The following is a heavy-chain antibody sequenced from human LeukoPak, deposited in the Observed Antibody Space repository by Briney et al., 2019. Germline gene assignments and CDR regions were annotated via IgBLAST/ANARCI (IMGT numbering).Heavy chain of an antibody. CDR1: GFTLRNYD. CDR2: IRGSTGST. Sequence: GGSLRLSCAASGFTLRNYDINWVRQAPGKGLEWVSVIRGSTGSTYYADSVKGRFTISRDTSKNTVSLQMNSLRAEDTAVYYCAGDKTTGGWYEFDYWGQGTLVTVSS. D-gene: IGHD6-19*01. V-gene: IGHV3-23*01. J-gene: IGHJ4*02. CDR3: AGDKTTGGWYEFDY.